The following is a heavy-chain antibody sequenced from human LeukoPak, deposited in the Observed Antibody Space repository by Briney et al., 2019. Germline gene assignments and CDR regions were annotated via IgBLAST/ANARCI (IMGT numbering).Heavy chain of an antibody. V-gene: IGHV3-21*04. CDR1: GFTFGTYS. CDR3: AKSRGYCSRSSCYVSGFDI. D-gene: IGHD2-2*01. Sequence: PGGSLRLSCAASGFTFGTYSMNWVRQAPGKGLEWISSISDTGHYIYYADSMKGRFTISRDNAKNSLYLQMNSLRDEDTAIYNCAKSRGYCSRSSCYVSGFDIWGPGTMVTVSS. J-gene: IGHJ3*02. CDR2: ISDTGHYI.